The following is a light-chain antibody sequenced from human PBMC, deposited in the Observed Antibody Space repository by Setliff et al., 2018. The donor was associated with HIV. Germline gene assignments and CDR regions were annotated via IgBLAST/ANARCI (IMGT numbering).Light chain of an antibody. V-gene: IGLV2-14*01. CDR2: EVT. CDR3: TSYRIANTWLFGGGTTTWL. J-gene: IGLJ3*02. Sequence: QSALAQPASVSGSPGQSITISCTGINSDIGDYNYVSWYQQHPGTARKLIIYEVTNRPSGISNRFSGSKSGNTASLTISGLQAEDEADYYCTSYRIANTWLFGGGTTTWLFGGGTKVT. CDR1: NSDIGDYNY.